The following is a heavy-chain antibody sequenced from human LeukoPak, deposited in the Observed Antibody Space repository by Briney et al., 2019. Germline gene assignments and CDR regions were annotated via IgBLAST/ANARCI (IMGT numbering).Heavy chain of an antibody. CDR1: GFTFSSYA. CDR3: TDKYSYDY. D-gene: IGHD5-18*01. CDR2: ISGNGGDT. Sequence: GGSLRLSCAASGFTFSSYAMSWVRQAPGKGLEWVSTISGNGGDTYYADSVKGRFTIPRDNSKNTLYLQMNSLRAEDTAVYYCTDKYSYDYWGQGTLVTVSS. V-gene: IGHV3-23*01. J-gene: IGHJ4*02.